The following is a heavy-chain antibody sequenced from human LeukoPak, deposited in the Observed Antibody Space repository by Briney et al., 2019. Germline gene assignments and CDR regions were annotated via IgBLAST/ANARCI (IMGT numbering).Heavy chain of an antibody. J-gene: IGHJ4*02. Sequence: GGSLRLSCAASGFTFSTYSMNWVRQAPGKGLEWVSYINIGSSSTYYADSVKGRFAISRDNAKNSLYLQMNSLRAEDTAVYYCAKDLGYWGQGTLATVSS. CDR2: INIGSSST. CDR1: GFTFSTYS. CDR3: AKDLGY. V-gene: IGHV3-48*01.